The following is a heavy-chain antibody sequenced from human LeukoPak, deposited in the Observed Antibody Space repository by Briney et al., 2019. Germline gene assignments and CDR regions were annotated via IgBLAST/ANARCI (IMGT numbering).Heavy chain of an antibody. CDR1: GYTFTIYY. CDR3: ALSYYDSSGLVS. J-gene: IGHJ5*02. Sequence: EASVKVSCTASGYTFTIYYMHWVRQAPGQGLEWMGIINPSGGSTSYAQKFQGRVTMTRDTSTSTVYMELSSLRSEDTAVYYCALSYYDSSGLVSWGQGTLVTVSS. D-gene: IGHD3-22*01. V-gene: IGHV1-46*01. CDR2: INPSGGST.